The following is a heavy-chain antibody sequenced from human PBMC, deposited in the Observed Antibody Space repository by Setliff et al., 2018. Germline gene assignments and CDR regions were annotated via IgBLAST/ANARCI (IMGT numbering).Heavy chain of an antibody. CDR1: GFTFSDHS. CDR2: ISTSNTV. D-gene: IGHD2-2*01. CDR3: ARDYDQP. J-gene: IGHJ4*02. Sequence: GGSLRLSCAASGFTFSDHSMTWIRQAPGKGLEWISHISTSNTVYYVDSVKGRFIISRDNAKNSLYLRMNSLKAEDTAVYYCARDYDQPWGQGTLVTVSS. V-gene: IGHV3-11*01.